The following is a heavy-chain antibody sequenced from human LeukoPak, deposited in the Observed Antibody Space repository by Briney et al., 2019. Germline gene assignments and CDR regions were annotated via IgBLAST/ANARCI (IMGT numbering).Heavy chain of an antibody. J-gene: IGHJ4*02. CDR2: IRYDGSNK. CDR3: ANHVKAVAGRVSNY. D-gene: IGHD6-19*01. CDR1: GFTFSSYG. Sequence: GGSLRLSCAASGFTFSSYGMHWVRQAPGKGLEWVAFIRYDGSNKYYADSVKGRFTISRDNSKNTLYLQMNSLRAEDTAVYYCANHVKAVAGRVSNYWGQGTLVTVSS. V-gene: IGHV3-30*02.